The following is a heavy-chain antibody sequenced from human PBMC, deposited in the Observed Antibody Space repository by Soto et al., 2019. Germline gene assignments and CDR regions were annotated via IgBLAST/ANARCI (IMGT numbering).Heavy chain of an antibody. D-gene: IGHD2-15*01. J-gene: IGHJ6*02. V-gene: IGHV3-23*01. CDR2: IYGNGGSA. Sequence: PGGSLRLSCTGFGFTFSTYSMNWVRQAPGKGLEWVSGIYGNGGSAYYADSVKGRFTISRDNSKNTVFLQMNSLRAEDTAIYYCAKGDCSICNGPAYNFDMDVWGQGTTVTVSS. CDR3: AKGDCSICNGPAYNFDMDV. CDR1: GFTFSTYS.